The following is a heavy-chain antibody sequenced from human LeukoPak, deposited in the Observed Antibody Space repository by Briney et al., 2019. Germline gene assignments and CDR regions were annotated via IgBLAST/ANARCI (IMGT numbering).Heavy chain of an antibody. J-gene: IGHJ4*02. Sequence: GGSLRLSCAASGFSFKDYYFSWIRQAPGKGLEWVSFINVNGGAMYYADFVKGRFTISRDNAKSSLYLEMNSLRVEDTAVYYCARGPRILAAGSYYFDYWGQGSLVTVSS. D-gene: IGHD6-13*01. V-gene: IGHV3-11*01. CDR2: INVNGGAM. CDR1: GFSFKDYY. CDR3: ARGPRILAAGSYYFDY.